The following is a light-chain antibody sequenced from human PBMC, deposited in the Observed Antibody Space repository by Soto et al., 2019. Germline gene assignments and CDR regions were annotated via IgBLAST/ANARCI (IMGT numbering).Light chain of an antibody. V-gene: IGLV1-44*01. CDR3: AAWDDSLNGPV. CDR1: SSDIGSNV. J-gene: IGLJ3*02. CDR2: TND. Sequence: QSVLTQPPSASGTPGQRVTISCSGSSSDIGSNVVNWYQQLPGTAPKLLIYTNDQRPSGVPDRFSGSRSGTSASLAISGLQSEDEADYFCAAWDDSLNGPVFGGGTKLPS.